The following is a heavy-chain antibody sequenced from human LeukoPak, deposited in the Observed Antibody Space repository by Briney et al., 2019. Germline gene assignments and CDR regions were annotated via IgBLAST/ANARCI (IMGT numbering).Heavy chain of an antibody. CDR1: GDSLSRYY. Sequence: PSETLSLTCAVSGDSLSRYYWTWIRQPPGKGLEWLGEISPSGSPKYNPSLKSRVTISVDTSKNQFSLKLSSVTAADTAVYYCARQGGSSSPYYYYYMDVWGKGTTVTVSS. CDR3: ARQGGSSSPYYYYYMDV. CDR2: ISPSGSP. D-gene: IGHD6-13*01. V-gene: IGHV4-34*01. J-gene: IGHJ6*03.